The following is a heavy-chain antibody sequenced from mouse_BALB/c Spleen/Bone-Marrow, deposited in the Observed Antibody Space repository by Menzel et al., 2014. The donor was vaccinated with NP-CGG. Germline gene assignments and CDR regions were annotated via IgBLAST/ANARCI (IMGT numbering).Heavy chain of an antibody. V-gene: IGHV1S29*02. CDR1: GYTFTDYN. CDR2: IYPYNGGT. J-gene: IGHJ4*01. D-gene: IGHD2-3*01. CDR3: ARLDGYYVAMDY. Sequence: EVQLQESGPELVKPGASVKISCKASGYTFTDYNMHWVKQGHGKGPEWIGYIYPYNGGTGYNQKFKSKATLTVDNSSSTAYMELRSLTSEDSAVYYCARLDGYYVAMDYWGQGTSVTVSS.